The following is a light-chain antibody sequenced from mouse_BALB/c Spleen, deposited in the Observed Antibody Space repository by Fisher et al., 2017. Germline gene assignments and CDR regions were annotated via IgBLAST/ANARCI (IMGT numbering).Light chain of an antibody. J-gene: IGKJ5*01. CDR3: QNGHSFPLT. CDR1: QSISDY. CDR2: YAS. V-gene: IGKV5-39*01. Sequence: DIVITQPPATLSVTPGDRVSLSCRASQSISDYLHWYQQKSHESPRLLIKYASQSISGIPSRFSGSGSGSDFTLSINSVEPEDVGVYYCQNGHSFPLTFGAGTKLELK.